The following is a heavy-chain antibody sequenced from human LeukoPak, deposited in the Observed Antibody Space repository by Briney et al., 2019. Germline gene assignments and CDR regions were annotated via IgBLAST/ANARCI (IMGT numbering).Heavy chain of an antibody. J-gene: IGHJ4*02. CDR2: IWYDGSNK. D-gene: IGHD3-22*01. CDR3: AKHDSSGYPDY. Sequence: GGSLRLSCAASGFTFSSYGMHWVRQAPGKGLEWVAVIWYDGSNKYYADSVKGRFTISRDNSKNTLCLQMSSLRAEDTAVYYCAKHDSSGYPDYWGQGTLVTVSS. V-gene: IGHV3-33*06. CDR1: GFTFSSYG.